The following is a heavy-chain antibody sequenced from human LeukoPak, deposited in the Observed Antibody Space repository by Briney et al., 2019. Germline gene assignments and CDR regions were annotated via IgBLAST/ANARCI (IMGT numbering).Heavy chain of an antibody. CDR2: ISGSGGST. CDR3: AKDEGGGHYYYYYMDV. Sequence: GSLRLSCSASGFTLSSYATSWVRQAPGKGLEWVSAISGSGGSTYYADSVKGRFTISRDNSKNTLYLQMNSLRAEDTAVYYCAKDEGGGHYYYYYMDVWGKGTTVTVSS. V-gene: IGHV3-23*01. D-gene: IGHD2-15*01. J-gene: IGHJ6*03. CDR1: GFTLSSYA.